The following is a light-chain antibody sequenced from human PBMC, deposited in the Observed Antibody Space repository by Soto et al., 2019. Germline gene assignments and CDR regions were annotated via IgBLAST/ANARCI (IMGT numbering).Light chain of an antibody. CDR2: EVS. CDR1: SSDVGNYKY. V-gene: IGLV2-14*01. CDR3: FSYTSSGTYV. J-gene: IGLJ1*01. Sequence: QSVPTPPASVSGSPDQSIPISCTGTSSDVGNYKYVSWYQQHPGKAPNLMIYEVSNRPSGVSNRFSGSKSGNTASLTISGLQAEDETDYYCFSYTSSGTYVFGTGTKVTVL.